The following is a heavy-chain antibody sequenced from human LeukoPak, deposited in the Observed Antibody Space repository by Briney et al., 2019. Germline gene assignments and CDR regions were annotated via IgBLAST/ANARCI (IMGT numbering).Heavy chain of an antibody. D-gene: IGHD2-2*01. CDR1: GFTFSSYG. J-gene: IGHJ4*02. V-gene: IGHV3-23*01. CDR3: AKAHIVVVPAPETYFDY. Sequence: PGGSLRLSCAAAGFTFSSYGMSWVRQAPGKGLEWVSAISGSGGSTYYADSVKGRFTISRDNSKNTLYLQMNSLRAEDTAVYYCAKAHIVVVPAPETYFDYWGQGTLVTVSS. CDR2: ISGSGGST.